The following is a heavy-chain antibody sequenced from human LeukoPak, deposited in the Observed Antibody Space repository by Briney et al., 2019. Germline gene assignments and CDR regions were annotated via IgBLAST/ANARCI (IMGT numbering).Heavy chain of an antibody. CDR2: INPNSGGT. D-gene: IGHD3-22*01. Sequence: ASVKVCCKASGYTFTGYYMHWVRQAPGQGLEWMGWINPNSGGTNYAQKIQGRVTMTRDTSISTAYMELSRLRSDDTAVYYCARDLVNYDSSGYLEYWGQGTLVTVSS. J-gene: IGHJ4*02. CDR1: GYTFTGYY. V-gene: IGHV1-2*02. CDR3: ARDLVNYDSSGYLEY.